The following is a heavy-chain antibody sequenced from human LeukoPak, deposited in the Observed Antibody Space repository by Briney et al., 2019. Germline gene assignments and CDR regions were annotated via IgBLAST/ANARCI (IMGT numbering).Heavy chain of an antibody. CDR2: ISSSGSSI. J-gene: IGHJ4*02. CDR1: GFTFSSYE. Sequence: GGSLRLSCAAPGFTFSSYEMNWARQAPGKGLEWVSYISSSGSSIYYADSVKGRFTISRDNAKNSLYLQMNSLRAEDTAVYHCARGGGITGTIDYWGQGTLVTVSS. D-gene: IGHD1-7*01. V-gene: IGHV3-48*03. CDR3: ARGGGITGTIDY.